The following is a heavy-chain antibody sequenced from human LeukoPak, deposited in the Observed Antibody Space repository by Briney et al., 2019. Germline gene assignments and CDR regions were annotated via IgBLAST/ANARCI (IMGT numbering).Heavy chain of an antibody. V-gene: IGHV4-4*07. Sequence: SETLSLTCPVSGGSLSKYYWSWIRQPAGEGLEWIGRIYTSGSTNYNPSLKSRVNMTGDTAKNQFSLKLSSVTAADTAVYYCARDGWGSEPNRLDPWGQGTLVTVPS. CDR2: IYTSGST. J-gene: IGHJ5*02. D-gene: IGHD1-14*01. CDR3: ARDGWGSEPNRLDP. CDR1: GGSLSKYY.